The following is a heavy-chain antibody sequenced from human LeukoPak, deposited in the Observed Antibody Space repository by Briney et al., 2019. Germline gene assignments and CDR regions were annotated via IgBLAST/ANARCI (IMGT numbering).Heavy chain of an antibody. D-gene: IGHD5-12*01. CDR2: IKNDGSEK. CDR3: TRDSGLTGYDLLDY. Sequence: PGGSLRLSCAASGFPFSTYWITWVRQAPAKGLEWVANIKNDGSEKYYVDSVKGRFNLSKDNAENSLFLQMNSLRVEDTAIYYCTRDSGLTGYDLLDYWGQGTLVTVSS. CDR1: GFPFSTYW. V-gene: IGHV3-7*01. J-gene: IGHJ4*02.